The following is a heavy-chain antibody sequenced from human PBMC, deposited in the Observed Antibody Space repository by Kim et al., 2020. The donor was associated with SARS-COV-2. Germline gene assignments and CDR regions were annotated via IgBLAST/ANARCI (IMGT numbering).Heavy chain of an antibody. CDR3: ARWGKGIAAAGTFPPLLHFGGRMDV. CDR2: INHSGST. D-gene: IGHD6-13*01. CDR1: GGSFSGYY. V-gene: IGHV4-34*01. Sequence: SETLSLTCAVYGGSFSGYYWSWIRQPPGKGLEWIGEINHSGSTNYNPSLKSRVTISVHTSKNQFSLKLSSVTAADTAVYYCARWGKGIAAAGTFPPLLHFGGRMDVWGQGTTVTVSS. J-gene: IGHJ6*02.